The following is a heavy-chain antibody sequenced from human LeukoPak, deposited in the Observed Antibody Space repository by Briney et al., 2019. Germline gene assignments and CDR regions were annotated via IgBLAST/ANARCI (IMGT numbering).Heavy chain of an antibody. D-gene: IGHD3-16*01. CDR2: IGTAGDT. J-gene: IGHJ6*02. CDR3: ATSWGPDTSAFRWGRDGMDV. V-gene: IGHV3-13*01. Sequence: PGGSLRLSCAASGFTFSSYDMHWVRQATGKGLEWVSAIGTAGDTYYPGSVKGRFTISRENAKNSLYLQMNSLRAEDTAVYYCATSWGPDTSAFRWGRDGMDVWGQGTTVIVS. CDR1: GFTFSSYD.